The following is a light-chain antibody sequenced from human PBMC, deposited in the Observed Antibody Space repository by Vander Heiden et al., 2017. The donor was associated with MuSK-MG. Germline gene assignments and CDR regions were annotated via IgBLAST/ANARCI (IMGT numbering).Light chain of an antibody. CDR2: AAS. J-gene: IGKJ4*01. Sequence: EIVLTQSPATLSFSPGESATLSCRASQSVSSYLAWYQQTPGHAPRLLIYAASNTATVTPARFSGSGYGKVSPLTISRRAPEDSAVYYCQQHSNSPPLTFGGGTKVEIK. CDR1: QSVSSY. V-gene: IGKV3-11*01. CDR3: QQHSNSPPLT.